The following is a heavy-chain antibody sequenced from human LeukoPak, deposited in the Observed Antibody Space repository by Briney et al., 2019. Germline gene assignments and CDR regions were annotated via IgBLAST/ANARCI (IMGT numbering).Heavy chain of an antibody. CDR2: INPNSGGT. CDR3: ARDVDIVVVPGNGFDS. Sequence: LVKVSCKASGYTFTGYYMHWVRQAPGQGLEWMGWINPNSGGTNYAQKFQGRVTMTRDTSISTAYMELSRLRSDDTAVYYCARDVDIVVVPGNGFDSWGQGTLVTVSS. V-gene: IGHV1-2*02. CDR1: GYTFTGYY. J-gene: IGHJ5*01. D-gene: IGHD2-2*03.